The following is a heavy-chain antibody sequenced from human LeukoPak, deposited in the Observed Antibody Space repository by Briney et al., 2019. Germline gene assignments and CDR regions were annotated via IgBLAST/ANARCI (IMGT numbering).Heavy chain of an antibody. J-gene: IGHJ3*02. Sequence: KPSETLSLTCTVSGGSISSYYWSWIRQPPGKGLEWIGYIYYSGSTNYNPSLKSRVTISVDTSKNQFSLKLSSVTAADTAVYYCARDIVVVPAAINDAFDIWGQGTMVTVSS. V-gene: IGHV4-59*12. CDR1: GGSISSYY. D-gene: IGHD2-2*01. CDR2: IYYSGST. CDR3: ARDIVVVPAAINDAFDI.